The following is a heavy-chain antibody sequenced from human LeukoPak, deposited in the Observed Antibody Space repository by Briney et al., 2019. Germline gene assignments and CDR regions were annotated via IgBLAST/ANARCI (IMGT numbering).Heavy chain of an antibody. CDR1: GFTFSTYW. CDR2: IKSDGITT. J-gene: IGHJ4*02. CDR3: ARDWSLWQLGD. V-gene: IGHV3-74*01. Sequence: GGSLRLSCAASGFTFSTYWMHWVRQAPGKGLVWVSRIKSDGITTLYADSVKGRFTISRDNAKNTLYLQTNSLRAEDTAVYYCARDWSLWQLGDWGQGTLVTVSS. D-gene: IGHD6-13*01.